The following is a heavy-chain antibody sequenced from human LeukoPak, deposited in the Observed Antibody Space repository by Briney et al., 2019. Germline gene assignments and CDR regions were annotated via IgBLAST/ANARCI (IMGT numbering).Heavy chain of an antibody. Sequence: ASVKVSCKASGYTFTSYGFTWVRQAPGQGLEWMGWISAYNGNTNYAQKVRGRVTMTTDTSTSTAYMELRSLRSDDTAVYFCARDSSGYDSTAYYGDYWGQGTLVTVSS. CDR1: GYTFTSYG. CDR2: ISAYNGNT. J-gene: IGHJ4*02. D-gene: IGHD3-22*01. V-gene: IGHV1-18*01. CDR3: ARDSSGYDSTAYYGDY.